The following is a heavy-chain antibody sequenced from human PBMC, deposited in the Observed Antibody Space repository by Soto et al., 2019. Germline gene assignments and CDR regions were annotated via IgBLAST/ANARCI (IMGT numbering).Heavy chain of an antibody. CDR3: AIPLIAAAGSGREGYFDY. J-gene: IGHJ4*02. D-gene: IGHD6-13*01. CDR2: IYYSGST. V-gene: IGHV4-39*01. Sequence: QLQLQESGPGLVKPSETLSLTCTVSGGSISSSSYYWGWIRQPPGKGLEWIGSIYYSGSTYYNPSLKSRVTISVDTSKNQFSLKLSSVTAADTAVYYCAIPLIAAAGSGREGYFDYWGQGTLVTVSS. CDR1: GGSISSSSYY.